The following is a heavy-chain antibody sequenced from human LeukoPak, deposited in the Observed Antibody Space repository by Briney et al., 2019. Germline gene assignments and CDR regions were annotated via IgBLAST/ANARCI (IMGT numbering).Heavy chain of an antibody. CDR2: ISLSSTYI. CDR3: ASGIYYASVHTWSPV. Sequence: GGSLRLSCAASGFTFSSHSMNWVRQAPGKGLEWVSSISLSSTYIYYTDSVKGRFTISRDDASNSLDLQMNSLRAEDTAVYYCASGIYYASVHTWSPVWGQGTLVTVSS. D-gene: IGHD3-10*01. CDR1: GFTFSSHS. J-gene: IGHJ4*02. V-gene: IGHV3-21*01.